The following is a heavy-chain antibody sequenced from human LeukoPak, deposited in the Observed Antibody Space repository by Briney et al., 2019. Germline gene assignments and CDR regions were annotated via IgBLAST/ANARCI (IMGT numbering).Heavy chain of an antibody. CDR1: GYTFTSYD. CDR2: MNPNSGNT. CDR3: ARADSSGYNGFDP. J-gene: IGHJ5*02. V-gene: IGHV1-8*01. Sequence: ASVKVSCKASGYTFTSYDINWVRQATGQGLEWMGWMNPNSGNTGYPQKFQGRVTMTRNTSISTAYLELSSLRSEDTAVYYCARADSSGYNGFDPWGQGTLVTVSS. D-gene: IGHD3-22*01.